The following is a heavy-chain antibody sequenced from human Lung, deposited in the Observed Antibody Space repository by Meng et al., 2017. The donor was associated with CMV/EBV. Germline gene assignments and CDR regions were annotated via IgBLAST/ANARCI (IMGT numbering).Heavy chain of an antibody. CDR2: VDPEDGET. D-gene: IGHD3-22*01. Sequence: SGSTFTDYYMHWVQQAPGKGLEWMGLVDPEDGETIYAEKFQGRVTITADTSTDTAYMELSSLRSEDTAVYYCAAAPRYYDSSGYPDYWGQGTLVTVSS. J-gene: IGHJ4*02. V-gene: IGHV1-69-2*01. CDR3: AAAPRYYDSSGYPDY. CDR1: GSTFTDYY.